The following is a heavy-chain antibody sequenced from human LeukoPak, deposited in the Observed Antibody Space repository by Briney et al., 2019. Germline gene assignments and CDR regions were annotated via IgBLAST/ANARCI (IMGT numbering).Heavy chain of an antibody. CDR2: IYASGST. D-gene: IGHD3-3*02. Sequence: PSETLSLTCTVSGGSISSGSDYWNWIRQPAGKGLEWIGRIYASGSTNYKPSLKSRVTISVDTSKSQFSLRLSSVTAADTAVYYCARAFYPGYYSYMAVWGKGTTVTVSS. V-gene: IGHV4-61*02. J-gene: IGHJ6*03. CDR1: GGSISSGSDY. CDR3: ARAFYPGYYSYMAV.